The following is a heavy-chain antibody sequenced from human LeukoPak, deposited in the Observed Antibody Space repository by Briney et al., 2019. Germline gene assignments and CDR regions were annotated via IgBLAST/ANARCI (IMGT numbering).Heavy chain of an antibody. D-gene: IGHD6-13*01. J-gene: IGHJ4*02. CDR2: ISGSGGST. CDR1: GFTFSSYA. V-gene: IGHV3-23*01. CDR3: AKEQGQQLVLNPFDY. Sequence: GSLSLSCAASGFTFSSYAMSWARQAPGKGLEWVSAISGSGGSTYYADSVKGRFTISRDNSKNTLYLQMNSLRAEDTAVYYCAKEQGQQLVLNPFDYWGQGTLVTVSS.